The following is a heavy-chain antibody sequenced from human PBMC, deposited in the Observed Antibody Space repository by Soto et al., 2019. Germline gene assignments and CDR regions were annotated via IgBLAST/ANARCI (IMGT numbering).Heavy chain of an antibody. V-gene: IGHV1-18*01. Sequence: QVQLVQSGAEVKKPGASVKVSCKASGYTFTSYGISWVRQAPGQGLEWMGWISAYNGNTSHAQKLQGRVTMTTDTATRTAYMELRSLRANDTAVYYCARELGDRCGRARYYYGMDVWGQRTTVTVS. CDR2: ISAYNGNT. D-gene: IGHD2-21*01. CDR1: GYTFTSYG. CDR3: ARELGDRCGRARYYYGMDV. J-gene: IGHJ6*02.